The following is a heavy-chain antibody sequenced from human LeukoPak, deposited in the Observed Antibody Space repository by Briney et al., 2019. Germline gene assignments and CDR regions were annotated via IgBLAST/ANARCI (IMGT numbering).Heavy chain of an antibody. J-gene: IGHJ4*02. V-gene: IGHV1-2*02. CDR1: GYTFTGYY. D-gene: IGHD3-10*01. Sequence: ASVKVSCKASGYTFTGYYMHWVRQAPGQGLERMGCINPNSSGTNYAQKFQDRVTMTRDTSINTPYIELSSLGTDDTAAFYCARDTAKRLWSARTSARVFDYWGQGTLVTVSS. CDR2: INPNSSGT. CDR3: ARDTAKRLWSARTSARVFDY.